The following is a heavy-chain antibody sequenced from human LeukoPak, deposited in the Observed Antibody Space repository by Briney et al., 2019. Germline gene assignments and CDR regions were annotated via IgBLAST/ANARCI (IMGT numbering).Heavy chain of an antibody. CDR3: ARSNYGDYVAYFDY. D-gene: IGHD4-17*01. CDR2: ISSSSSYT. V-gene: IGHV3-11*06. J-gene: IGHJ4*02. CDR1: GFTFSDYY. Sequence: GGSLRLSCAASGFTFSDYYMSWIRQAPGKGLEWVSYISSSSSYTNYADSVKGRFTISRDNAKNSLYLQMNSLRAEDTAVYYCARSNYGDYVAYFDYWGQGTLVTVSS.